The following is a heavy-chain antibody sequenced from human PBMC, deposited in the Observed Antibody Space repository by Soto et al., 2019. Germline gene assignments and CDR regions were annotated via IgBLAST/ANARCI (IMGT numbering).Heavy chain of an antibody. CDR2: IAADGGST. CDR1: GFTFSHYA. J-gene: IGHJ4*02. Sequence: EVQLLESGGDLVQPGGSLRLSCAASGFTFSHYAMSWVRQAPGKGLEWVSTIAADGGSTYYGDSVKGRFSISRDNSKNTLFLQLNSLRAEDTAVYYCARNYHFGSGSYMYYFDYWGQGGLVTVSS. V-gene: IGHV3-23*02. D-gene: IGHD3-10*01. CDR3: ARNYHFGSGSYMYYFDY.